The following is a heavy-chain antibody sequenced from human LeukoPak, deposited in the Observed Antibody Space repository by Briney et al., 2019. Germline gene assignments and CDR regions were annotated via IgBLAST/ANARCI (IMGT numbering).Heavy chain of an antibody. CDR1: GFTFTSSA. Sequence: GTSVKVSCKASGFTFTSSAMQWVRQARGQRLEWIGWIVVGSGNTNYAQKFQERVTITRDMSTSTAYMELSSLRSEDTAVYYCAAFVYYVSGGRGGYWGQGTLVTVSS. CDR3: AAFVYYVSGGRGGY. D-gene: IGHD3-10*01. CDR2: IVVGSGNT. J-gene: IGHJ4*02. V-gene: IGHV1-58*02.